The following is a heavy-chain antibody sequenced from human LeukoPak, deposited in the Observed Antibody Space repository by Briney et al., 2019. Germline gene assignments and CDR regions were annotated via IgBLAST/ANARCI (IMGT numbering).Heavy chain of an antibody. CDR3: ARVVAPLGDYYYYYGMDV. V-gene: IGHV1-46*01. Sequence: GASVKVSCKASGYTFTSYYMHWVRQAPGQGLEWMGIINPSGGSTSYAQKFQGRVTMTRDTSTSTVYMELSSVRSEDTAVYYCARVVAPLGDYYYYYGMDVWGKGTTVTVSS. CDR2: INPSGGST. CDR1: GYTFTSYY. J-gene: IGHJ6*04. D-gene: IGHD2-15*01.